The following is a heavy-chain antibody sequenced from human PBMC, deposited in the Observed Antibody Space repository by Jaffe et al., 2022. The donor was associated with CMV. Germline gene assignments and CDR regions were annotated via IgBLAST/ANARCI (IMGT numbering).Heavy chain of an antibody. J-gene: IGHJ3*02. CDR3: ARSSAYYDFWRI. CDR1: GGSISSSSYY. V-gene: IGHV4-39*01. D-gene: IGHD3-3*01. CDR2: IYYSGST. Sequence: QLQLQESGPGLVKPSETLSLTCTVSGGSISSSSYYWGWIRQPPGKGLEWIGSIYYSGSTYYNPSLKSRVTISVDTSKNQFSLKLSSVTAADTAVYYCARSSAYYDFWRIWGQGTMVTVSS.